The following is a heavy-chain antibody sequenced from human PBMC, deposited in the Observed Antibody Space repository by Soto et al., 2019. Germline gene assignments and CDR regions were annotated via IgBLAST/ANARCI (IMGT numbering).Heavy chain of an antibody. V-gene: IGHV3-30-3*01. J-gene: IGHJ5*02. CDR2: ISYDGSNK. D-gene: IGHD4-17*01. CDR3: ARGFYGDYVGWFDP. CDR1: GFTFSSYA. Sequence: QVQLVESGGGVVQPGRSLRLSCAASGFTFSSYAMHWVRQAPGKGLEWVAVISYDGSNKYYAHSVKGRFTISRDNSKNTLYLQMNSQRAEDTAVYYGARGFYGDYVGWFDPRGQGTLVTVSS.